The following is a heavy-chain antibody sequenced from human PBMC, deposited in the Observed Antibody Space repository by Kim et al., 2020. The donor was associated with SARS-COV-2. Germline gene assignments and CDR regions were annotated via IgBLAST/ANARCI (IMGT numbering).Heavy chain of an antibody. CDR1: GGSISSYY. V-gene: IGHV4-59*01. CDR2: IYYSGST. Sequence: SETLSLTCTVSGGSISSYYWSWIRQPPGKGLEWIGYIYYSGSTNYNPSLKSRVTISVDTSKNQFSLKLSSVTAADTAVYYCARGQQLFDYWGQGTLVTVSS. J-gene: IGHJ4*02. CDR3: ARGQQLFDY. D-gene: IGHD6-13*01.